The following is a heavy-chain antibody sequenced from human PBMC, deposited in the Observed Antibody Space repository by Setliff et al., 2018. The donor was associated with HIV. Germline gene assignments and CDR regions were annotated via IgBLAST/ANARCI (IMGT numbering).Heavy chain of an antibody. CDR1: GGTFKNFA. V-gene: IGHV1-69*05. CDR3: ARVGGIELWNQAYFDY. Sequence: SVKVSCKASGGTFKNFAINWVRQAPGQGLEWMGGIIPISGTAVYAQNFRGRVTVTTDDSTNTAYMEISSLKSDDTAVYFCARVGGIELWNQAYFDYWGQGTLVTVS. J-gene: IGHJ4*02. CDR2: IIPISGTA. D-gene: IGHD1-1*01.